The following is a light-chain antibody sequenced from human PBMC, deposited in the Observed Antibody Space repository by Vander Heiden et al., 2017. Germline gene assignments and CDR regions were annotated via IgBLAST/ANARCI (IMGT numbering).Light chain of an antibody. CDR1: QSVLYRSNNKNY. J-gene: IGKJ2*01. CDR3: QQEDSTPSN. V-gene: IGKV4-1*01. CDR2: WAS. Sequence: DIVMTQSPDSLAVSLGETATINCKSSQSVLYRSNNKNYFAWYQQKPGQPPKVLIYWASIRMPGVPDRFSGSGSATDFTLTISSLQAEDVAVYYCQQEDSTPSNFGQRTKLEIK.